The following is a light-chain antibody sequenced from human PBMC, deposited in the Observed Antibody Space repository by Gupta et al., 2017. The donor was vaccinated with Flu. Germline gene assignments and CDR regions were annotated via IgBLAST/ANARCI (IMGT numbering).Light chain of an antibody. CDR1: QSVLYSSNNKNY. J-gene: IGKJ1*01. CDR2: WAS. CDR3: HQEDSIPWA. Sequence: DIVMTQSPDSLAVSLGERATINCKSSQSVLYSSNNKNYFAWYQHKPGQPPKLLISWASTRESGVPDRFSGSGSGTXFTLTIXSLQAEDVAVYYCHQEDSIPWAFGXGTKVEIK. V-gene: IGKV4-1*01.